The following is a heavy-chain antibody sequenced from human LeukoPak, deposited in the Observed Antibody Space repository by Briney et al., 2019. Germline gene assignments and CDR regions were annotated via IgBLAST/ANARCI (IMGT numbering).Heavy chain of an antibody. CDR2: IRQDGGLK. CDR1: GFTFSNYW. CDR3: AREIVGAIKSYFDY. V-gene: IGHV3-7*01. J-gene: IGHJ4*02. Sequence: GGSLRLSCTASGFTFSNYWMSWVRQAPGKGLEWVANIRQDGGLKHCVDSVKGRFTISRDNAENSLYLQMNGLRAEDTAVYYCAREIVGAIKSYFDYWGQGTLVIASS. D-gene: IGHD1-26*01.